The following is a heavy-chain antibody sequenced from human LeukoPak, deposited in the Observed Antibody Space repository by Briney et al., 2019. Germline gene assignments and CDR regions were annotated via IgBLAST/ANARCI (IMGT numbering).Heavy chain of an antibody. CDR2: IYSGGST. D-gene: IGHD4-17*01. CDR1: GFTVSSNY. CDR3: ARASADYGDSPGYYYYGMDV. J-gene: IGHJ6*02. V-gene: IGHV3-53*04. Sequence: GGSLRLSCAASGFTVSSNYMSWVRQAPGKGLEWVSVIYSGGSTYYADSVKGRFTISRHNSKNTLYLQMNSLRAEDTAVYHCARASADYGDSPGYYYYGMDVWGQGTTVTVSS.